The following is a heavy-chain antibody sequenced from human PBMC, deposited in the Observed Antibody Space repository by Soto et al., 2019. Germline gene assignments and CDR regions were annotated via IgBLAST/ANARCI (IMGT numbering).Heavy chain of an antibody. CDR2: IDWDDDK. Sequence: SGPTLVNPTQTLTLTCTFSGFSLSTSGMCVSWIRQPPGKALEWLALIDWDDDKYYSTSLKTRLTISKDTSKNQVVLTMTNVDPVDTATYYCPRILPTSLRFPGAFDIWGQGTMVTVSS. CDR3: PRILPTSLRFPGAFDI. CDR1: GFSLSTSGMC. V-gene: IGHV2-70*01. D-gene: IGHD3-3*01. J-gene: IGHJ3*02.